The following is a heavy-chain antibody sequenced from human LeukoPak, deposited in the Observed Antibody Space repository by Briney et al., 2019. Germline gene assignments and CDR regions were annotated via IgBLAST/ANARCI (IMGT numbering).Heavy chain of an antibody. V-gene: IGHV3-74*01. J-gene: IGHJ4*02. CDR2: INGEGLST. D-gene: IGHD5-18*01. CDR3: ARARGSSYGLFDY. CDR1: GITFSSHW. Sequence: GGSLRLSCAASGITFSSHWMHWVRQAPGKGLVWVSRINGEGLSTSYADSVQGRFTISRDNAKNTLYLQMNSLRAEDTAMYYCARARGSSYGLFDYWGQGTLVTVSS.